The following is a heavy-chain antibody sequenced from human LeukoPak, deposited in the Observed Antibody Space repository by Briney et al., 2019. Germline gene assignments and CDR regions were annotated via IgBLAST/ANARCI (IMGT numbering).Heavy chain of an antibody. V-gene: IGHV3-23*01. CDR1: GWSFSSYA. Sequence: GWSLRLSCAASGWSFSSYAMSWVRQAAGKGLEWVSAISGSGGSTYYADSLKGRFPIARDNSKNTVHLEMNSLRAEDTAVYYCAKSLGTGESDFDYWGQGTLVTVSS. CDR3: AKSLGTGESDFDY. J-gene: IGHJ4*02. CDR2: ISGSGGST. D-gene: IGHD7-27*01.